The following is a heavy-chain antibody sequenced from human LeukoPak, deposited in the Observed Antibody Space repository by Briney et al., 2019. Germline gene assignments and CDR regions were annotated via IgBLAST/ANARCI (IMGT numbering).Heavy chain of an antibody. CDR1: GFTFSSYW. Sequence: QTGGSLRLSCAASGFTFSSYWMHWVRQAPGKGLVWVSRINSHGSSTSYADSVKGRFTISRDNAKNTLYLQMNSLRAEDTAVYYCARDPLGYSGYDSEGYFDYWGQGTLVTVSS. J-gene: IGHJ4*02. CDR3: ARDPLGYSGYDSEGYFDY. CDR2: INSHGSST. D-gene: IGHD5-12*01. V-gene: IGHV3-74*01.